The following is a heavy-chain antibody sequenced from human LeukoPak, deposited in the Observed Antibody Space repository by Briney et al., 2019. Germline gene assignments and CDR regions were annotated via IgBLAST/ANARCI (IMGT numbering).Heavy chain of an antibody. CDR3: TRVGELLWFGELLPNWFDP. CDR2: IRSKADGGTT. CDR1: GFTFGDYT. D-gene: IGHD3-10*01. J-gene: IGHJ5*02. V-gene: IGHV3-49*04. Sequence: GGYLRLSCTASGFTFGDYTMSWVRQAPGKGLEWVGFIRSKADGGTTEYAASVKGRFTISRDDSKSIAYLQMNSLKTEDTAVYYCTRVGELLWFGELLPNWFDPWGQGTLVTVSS.